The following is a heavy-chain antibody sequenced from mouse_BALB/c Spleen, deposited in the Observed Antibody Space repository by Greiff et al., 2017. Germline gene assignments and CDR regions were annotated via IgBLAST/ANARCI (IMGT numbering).Heavy chain of an antibody. CDR1: GFNIKDTY. V-gene: IGHV14-3*02. CDR3: APFNYGNYYAMDY. CDR2: IDPANGNT. Sequence: VQLKESGAELVKPGASVKLSCTASGFNIKDTYMHWVKQRPEQGLEWIGRIDPANGNTKYDPKFQGKATITADTSSNTAYLQLSSLTSEDTAVYYCAPFNYGNYYAMDYWGQGTSVTVSS. D-gene: IGHD2-1*01. J-gene: IGHJ4*01.